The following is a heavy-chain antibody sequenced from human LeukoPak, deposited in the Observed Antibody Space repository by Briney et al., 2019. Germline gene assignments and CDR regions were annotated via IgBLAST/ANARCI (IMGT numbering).Heavy chain of an antibody. D-gene: IGHD1-26*01. CDR3: ARDSHSCRGCAFDI. J-gene: IGHJ3*02. Sequence: GGSLRLSCAASGFTFSRYWVHWVRQAPGKGLVWVARINGDGSTISYADSVRGRFTISRDNAKNSLYLQMSSLRAEDTALYYCARDSHSCRGCAFDIWGQGTMVSVSS. CDR1: GFTFSRYW. CDR2: INGDGSTI. V-gene: IGHV3-74*01.